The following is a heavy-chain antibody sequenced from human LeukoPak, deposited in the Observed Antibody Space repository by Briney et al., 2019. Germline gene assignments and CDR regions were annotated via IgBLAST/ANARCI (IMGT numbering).Heavy chain of an antibody. D-gene: IGHD3-3*01. CDR1: GFTFSSYG. J-gene: IGHJ4*02. V-gene: IGHV3-30*02. CDR2: IRYDGSNK. CDR3: AKDQSLWSGYSPFDY. Sequence: GGSLRLSCAASGFTFSSYGMHWVRQAPGKGLEWVAFIRYDGSNKYYADSVKGRFTISRDNSKNTLYLQVNSLRAEDTAVYYCAKDQSLWSGYSPFDYWGQGPLVTVSS.